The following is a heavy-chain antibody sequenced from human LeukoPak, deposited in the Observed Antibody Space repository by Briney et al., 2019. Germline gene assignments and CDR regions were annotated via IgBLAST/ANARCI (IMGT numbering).Heavy chain of an antibody. CDR3: TRPSSFSGWYDY. V-gene: IGHV3-73*01. CDR2: IRSKAKSYAT. D-gene: IGHD6-19*01. J-gene: IGHJ4*02. CDR1: GFTFSGSA. Sequence: GGSLTLSCAASGFTFSGSAMHWVRQASGKGLEWVGRIRSKAKSYATAYAASVKGRFTISRDDSKNTAYLQMNSLKTEDTAVYYCTRPSSFSGWYDYWGQGTLVTVSS.